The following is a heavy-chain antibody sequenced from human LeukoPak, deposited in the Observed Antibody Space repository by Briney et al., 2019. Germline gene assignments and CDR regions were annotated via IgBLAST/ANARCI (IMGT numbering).Heavy chain of an antibody. Sequence: GGSLRLSCAASGFTFSSYGMHWVRQAPGKGLEWVAVIWYGGSNKYYADSVKGRFTISRDNSKNTLYLQMNSLRAEDTAVYYCARDTYYYDSSGAFDIWGQGTMVTVSS. CDR2: IWYGGSNK. V-gene: IGHV3-33*01. D-gene: IGHD3-22*01. J-gene: IGHJ3*02. CDR3: ARDTYYYDSSGAFDI. CDR1: GFTFSSYG.